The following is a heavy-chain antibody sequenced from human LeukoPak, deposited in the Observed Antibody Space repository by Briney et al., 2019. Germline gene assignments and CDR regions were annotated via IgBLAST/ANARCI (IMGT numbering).Heavy chain of an antibody. D-gene: IGHD3-10*01. J-gene: IGHJ4*02. CDR2: ISYDGSNK. CDR3: ARSYYCGSGTYAPPVGH. Sequence: PGGSLRLSCAASGFTFSSYAMHWVRQAPGKGLEWVAVISYDGSNKYYADSVKGRFTISRDNSKNTLYLQMDSLRAEDMAVYYCARSYYCGSGTYAPPVGHWGQGTLVTVSS. CDR1: GFTFSSYA. V-gene: IGHV3-30*14.